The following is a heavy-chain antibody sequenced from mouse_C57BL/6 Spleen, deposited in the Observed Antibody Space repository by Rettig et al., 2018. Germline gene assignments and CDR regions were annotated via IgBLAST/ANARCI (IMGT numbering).Heavy chain of an antibody. D-gene: IGHD2-2*01. CDR2: INTYSGVP. CDR1: GYTFTTYG. CDR3: ARINSLMVTTTPYFDY. Sequence: QIQLVQSGPELKKPGETVKISCKASGYTFTTYGMSWVKQAPGKGLKWMGWINTYSGVPTYADDFKGRFAFSLETSASTAYLQINNLKNEDTATYFCARINSLMVTTTPYFDYWGQGTTLT. V-gene: IGHV9-3*01. J-gene: IGHJ2*01.